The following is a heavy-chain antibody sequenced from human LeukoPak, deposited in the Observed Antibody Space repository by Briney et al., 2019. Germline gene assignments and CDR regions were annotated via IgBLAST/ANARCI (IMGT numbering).Heavy chain of an antibody. CDR3: AREGLLSGSYNFDY. CDR1: GYTFTVYY. CDR2: INPNGGGT. D-gene: IGHD1-26*01. Sequence: ASVKVSCKASGYTFTVYYMHCVRQAPGQGLEWMGWINPNGGGTNYAQKFQGRVTMTRDTSISTAYMELSGLRSDDTAVYYCAREGLLSGSYNFDYWGQGTLVTVSS. J-gene: IGHJ4*02. V-gene: IGHV1-2*02.